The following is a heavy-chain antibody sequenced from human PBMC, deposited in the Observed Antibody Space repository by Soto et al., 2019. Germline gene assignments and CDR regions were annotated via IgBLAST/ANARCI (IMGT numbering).Heavy chain of an antibody. CDR2: IYHSGST. D-gene: IGHD5-12*01. CDR3: ASQNFFEYSGYTLGPGTWFDP. V-gene: IGHV4-4*02. Sequence: PSETLSLTCAVSSGSISSSNWWSWVRQPPGKGLEWIGEIYHSGSTNYNPSLKSRVTISVDKSKNQFSLKLSSVTAADTAVYYCASQNFFEYSGYTLGPGTWFDPWGQGTLVTVSS. CDR1: SGSISSSNW. J-gene: IGHJ5*02.